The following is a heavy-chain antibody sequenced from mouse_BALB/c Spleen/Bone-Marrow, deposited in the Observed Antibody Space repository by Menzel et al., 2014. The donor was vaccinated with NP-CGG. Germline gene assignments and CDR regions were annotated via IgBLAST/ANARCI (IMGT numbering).Heavy chain of an antibody. Sequence: QVQLQQSGAELVRPGASVNLSCKASGYTFTSYWMNWVMQSPEQGLEWIGRIDPYDSEAHYNQKFKDKAISTVDKSSSTAYMQLISLTSEDSAVYYCARSGSNFGRFFDVWGAGTTVTVSS. CDR1: GYTFTSYW. CDR3: ARSGSNFGRFFDV. CDR2: IDPYDSEA. V-gene: IGHV1-74*01. J-gene: IGHJ1*01. D-gene: IGHD2-5*01.